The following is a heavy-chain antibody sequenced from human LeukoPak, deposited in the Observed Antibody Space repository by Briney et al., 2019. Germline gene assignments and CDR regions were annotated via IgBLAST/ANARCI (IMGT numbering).Heavy chain of an antibody. D-gene: IGHD2-15*01. Sequence: SVKVSCKASGFTFTSSAMQWVRQARGQRVEWIGWIVVGSGNTNYAQKFQERVTITRDMSTSTAYMELSSLRSEDTAVYYCAAEPGGSYNYYYGMDVWGQGTTVTVSS. CDR1: GFTFTSSA. J-gene: IGHJ6*02. CDR3: AAEPGGSYNYYYGMDV. V-gene: IGHV1-58*02. CDR2: IVVGSGNT.